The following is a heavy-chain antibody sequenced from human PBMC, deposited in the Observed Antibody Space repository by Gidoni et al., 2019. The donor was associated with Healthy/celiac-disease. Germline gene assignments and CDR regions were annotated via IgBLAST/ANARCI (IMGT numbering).Heavy chain of an antibody. Sequence: QLQLQESGSGLVKPSQTLSLTCAVSGDSISIGGYSCRWIRQPPGKGLEWIGYIYHSGSTYYNPSLKSRVTISVDRSKNQFSLKLSSVTAADTAVYYCARGGDDYVWGSYRGGGWFDPWGQGTLVTVSS. CDR1: GDSISIGGYS. J-gene: IGHJ5*02. D-gene: IGHD3-16*02. CDR3: ARGGDDYVWGSYRGGGWFDP. V-gene: IGHV4-30-2*01. CDR2: IYHSGST.